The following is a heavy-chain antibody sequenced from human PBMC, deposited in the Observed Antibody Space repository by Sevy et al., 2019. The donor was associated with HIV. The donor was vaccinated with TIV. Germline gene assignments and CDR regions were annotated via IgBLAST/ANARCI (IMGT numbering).Heavy chain of an antibody. CDR1: GGTFSSYA. Sequence: ASVKVSCKASGGTFSSYAISWVRQAPGQGLEWKGGIIPIFGTANYAQKFQGRVTITADESTSTAYMELSSLRSEDTAVYYCARGRGDSSGYYYGSYYFDYWGQGTLVTVSS. J-gene: IGHJ4*02. CDR2: IIPIFGTA. CDR3: ARGRGDSSGYYYGSYYFDY. V-gene: IGHV1-69*13. D-gene: IGHD3-22*01.